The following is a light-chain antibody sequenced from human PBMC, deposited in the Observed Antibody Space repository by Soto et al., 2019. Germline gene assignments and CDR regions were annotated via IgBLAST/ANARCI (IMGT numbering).Light chain of an antibody. CDR1: QSANSN. V-gene: IGKV3-15*01. J-gene: IGKJ1*01. Sequence: ETVMTQSPATLSVSPGERATLSCRASQSANSNLAWYQQKLGQAPRVLIFGASTRATGIPARFSGSGSGTEFSLTINSLQSEDFAVYYCQEYNTWPWTFGQGTKVEIK. CDR3: QEYNTWPWT. CDR2: GAS.